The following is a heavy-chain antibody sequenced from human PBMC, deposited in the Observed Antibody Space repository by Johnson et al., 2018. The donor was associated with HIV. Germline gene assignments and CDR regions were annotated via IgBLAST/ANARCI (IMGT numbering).Heavy chain of an antibody. CDR3: ASGDDDGF. J-gene: IGHJ3*01. V-gene: IGHV3-30*14. Sequence: QVQLVESGGGVVQPGRSLRLSCAASGFTFSSYAMHWVRQAPGKGLEWVAVISSAGSNKYYADYVKGRFTITRDNSKDTLYLQMNSLRAEDTVVCFCASGDDDGFWGQGTKVTVSS. CDR2: ISSAGSNK. CDR1: GFTFSSYA. D-gene: IGHD5-12*01.